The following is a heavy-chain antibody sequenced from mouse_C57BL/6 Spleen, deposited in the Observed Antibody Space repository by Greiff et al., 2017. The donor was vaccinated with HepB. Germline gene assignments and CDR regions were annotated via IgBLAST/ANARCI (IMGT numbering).Heavy chain of an antibody. D-gene: IGHD2-3*01. J-gene: IGHJ4*01. Sequence: VQLKESGPELVKPGASVKISCKASGYSFTGYYMNWVKQSPEKSLEWIGEINPSTGGTTYNQKFKAKATLTVDKSSSTAYMQLKSLTSEDSAVYYCARESYDDGYWGQGTSVTVSS. CDR3: ARESYDDGY. V-gene: IGHV1-42*01. CDR2: INPSTGGT. CDR1: GYSFTGYY.